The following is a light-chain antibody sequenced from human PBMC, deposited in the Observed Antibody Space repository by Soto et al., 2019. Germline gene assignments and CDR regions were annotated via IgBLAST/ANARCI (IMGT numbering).Light chain of an antibody. CDR2: DVS. CDR3: CSFAVSSTVV. Sequence: QSALTQPASVSGSPGQSITISCTGTSSDVGSYNLVSWYQQHPGKAPKLMIYDVSKRPSGVSHRFSGYNYVNTASQTLSGLQAEDEAESYGCSFAVSSTVVFGGGTKLTVL. V-gene: IGLV2-23*02. J-gene: IGLJ2*01. CDR1: SSDVGSYNL.